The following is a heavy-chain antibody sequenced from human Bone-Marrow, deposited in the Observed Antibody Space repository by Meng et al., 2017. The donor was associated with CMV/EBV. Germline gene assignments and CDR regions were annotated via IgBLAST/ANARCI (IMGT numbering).Heavy chain of an antibody. J-gene: IGHJ6*02. CDR3: ARGVKAAGFYGMDV. CDR1: GFTFSSYS. Sequence: GGSLRLSCAASGFTFSSYSMNWVRQAPGKGLEWVSSISSSSSYIYYADSVKGRFTISRDNAKNSLCLQMNSLRAEDTAVYYCARGVKAAGFYGMDVWGQGTLVTVSS. D-gene: IGHD6-13*01. CDR2: ISSSSSYI. V-gene: IGHV3-21*01.